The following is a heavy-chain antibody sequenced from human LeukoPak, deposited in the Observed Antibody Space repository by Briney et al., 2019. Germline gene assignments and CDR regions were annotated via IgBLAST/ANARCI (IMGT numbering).Heavy chain of an antibody. J-gene: IGHJ4*02. D-gene: IGHD4-17*01. CDR1: GFTFDENG. Sequence: AGGSLRLSCEASGFTFDENGMRWVRQAPGKGLEWVSGINRNGGSTTYADSVKGRFTISRDNAKKYLYLEMNSLRAEDTALYYCARDKFYYGFDYWGQGTLVTVS. V-gene: IGHV3-20*04. CDR2: INRNGGST. CDR3: ARDKFYYGFDY.